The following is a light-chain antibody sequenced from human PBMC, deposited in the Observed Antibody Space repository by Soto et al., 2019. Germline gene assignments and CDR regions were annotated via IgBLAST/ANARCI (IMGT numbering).Light chain of an antibody. Sequence: QSALTQPPSASGSPGQSVTLSYTGTSSDVGAYNYVSWYQQHPGKAPKLVIYEVSKRPSGVPDRFSGSQSGNTASLTVSGLQAEDEADYYCSSYAGSNNLVFGGGTKLTVL. J-gene: IGLJ3*02. V-gene: IGLV2-8*01. CDR3: SSYAGSNNLV. CDR1: SSDVGAYNY. CDR2: EVS.